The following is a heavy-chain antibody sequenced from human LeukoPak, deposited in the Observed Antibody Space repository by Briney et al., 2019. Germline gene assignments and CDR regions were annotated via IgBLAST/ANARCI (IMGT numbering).Heavy chain of an antibody. D-gene: IGHD1-26*01. CDR3: ARVSPGATLNHFDY. V-gene: IGHV4-4*02. Sequence: SGTLSLTCAVSGGSISSSNWWSWVRQPPGKGLEWIGEIYHSGSTNYNPSLKSRVTISVDKSKNQFSLKLSSVTAADTAVYYCARVSPGATLNHFDYWGQGTLVTVSS. CDR1: GGSISSSNW. CDR2: IYHSGST. J-gene: IGHJ4*02.